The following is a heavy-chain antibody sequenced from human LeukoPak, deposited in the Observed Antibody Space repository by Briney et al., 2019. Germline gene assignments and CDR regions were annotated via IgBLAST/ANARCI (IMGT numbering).Heavy chain of an antibody. V-gene: IGHV4-39*07. J-gene: IGHJ4*02. D-gene: IGHD3-22*01. CDR2: MYYSGST. CDR3: ARVGYDSSGSYGGY. CDR1: GGSISSISYY. Sequence: SETLSLTCTVSGGSISSISYYWGWIRQPPGKGLEWIVSMYYSGSTYNNPSLKSRVTISVDTSKNQFSLKLSSVTAADTAVYYCARVGYDSSGSYGGYWGQGTLVTVSS.